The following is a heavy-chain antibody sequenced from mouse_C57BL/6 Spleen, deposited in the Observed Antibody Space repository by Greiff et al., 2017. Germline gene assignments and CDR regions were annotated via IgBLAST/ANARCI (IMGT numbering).Heavy chain of an antibody. CDR1: GYTFTSYG. CDR2: IYPRSGNT. Sequence: VQLQQSGPELARPGASVKLSCKASGYTFTSYGISWVKQRTGQGLEWIGEIYPRSGNTYYNEKFKGKATLTADKSSSTAYMELRSLTSEDSAVYFCARRDYGSEAYWGQGTLVTVSA. CDR3: ARRDYGSEAY. D-gene: IGHD1-1*02. V-gene: IGHV1-81*01. J-gene: IGHJ3*01.